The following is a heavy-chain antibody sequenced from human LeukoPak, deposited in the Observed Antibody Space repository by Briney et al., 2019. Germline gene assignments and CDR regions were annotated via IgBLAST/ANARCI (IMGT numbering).Heavy chain of an antibody. D-gene: IGHD6-6*01. CDR1: GFTFSSYA. CDR2: ISYDGSNK. J-gene: IGHJ6*03. V-gene: IGHV3-30*04. Sequence: AGGSLRLSCAASGFTFSSYAMHWVRQAPGKGLEWVAVISYDGSNKYYADSVKGRFTISRDNSKNTLYLQMNSLRAEDTAVYYCASDSSSYYYYYMDVWGKGTTVTVSS. CDR3: ASDSSSYYYYYMDV.